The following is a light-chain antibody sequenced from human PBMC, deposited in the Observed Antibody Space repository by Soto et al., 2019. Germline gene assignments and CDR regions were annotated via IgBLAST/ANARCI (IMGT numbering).Light chain of an antibody. V-gene: IGLV1-40*01. CDR1: SSNIGAGYD. J-gene: IGLJ3*02. CDR2: GNS. Sequence: QPVLTQPPSVSAAPGQRVTISCTGSSSNIGAGYDVHWYQQLPGTAPKLLIYGNSNRPSGVPDRFSGSKSGTSASLAITGLQAEDEADYYCQSYDSSLSALFGGGTKVTVL. CDR3: QSYDSSLSAL.